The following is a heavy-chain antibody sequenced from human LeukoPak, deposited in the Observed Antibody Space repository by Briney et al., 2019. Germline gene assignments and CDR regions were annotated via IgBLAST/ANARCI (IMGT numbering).Heavy chain of an antibody. J-gene: IGHJ4*02. CDR3: ARARGGIAVAGTEYYFDY. D-gene: IGHD6-19*01. CDR2: ISAYNGNT. Sequence: ASVKVSCKASGYTFTSYGISWVRQAPGQGLEWMGWISAYNGNTNYAQKLQGRVTMTTDTSTSTAYMELRSLRFDDTAVYYCARARGGIAVAGTEYYFDYWGQGTLVTVSS. CDR1: GYTFTSYG. V-gene: IGHV1-18*01.